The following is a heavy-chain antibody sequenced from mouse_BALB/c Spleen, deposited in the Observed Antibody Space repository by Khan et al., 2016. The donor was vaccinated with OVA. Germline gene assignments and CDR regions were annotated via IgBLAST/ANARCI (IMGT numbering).Heavy chain of an antibody. D-gene: IGHD1-1*01. CDR2: IWGDGST. Sequence: VQLKQSGPGLVAPSQSLSITCTVSGFSLSSNGVSWVRQPPGKGLEWLGVIWGDGSTNYHSTLKSRLIISKDNSKSQVFLKLNSLQTDDTATYYCAKFTPDYYSMDYWGQGTSVTVSS. V-gene: IGHV2-3*01. J-gene: IGHJ4*01. CDR1: GFSLSSNG. CDR3: AKFTPDYYSMDY.